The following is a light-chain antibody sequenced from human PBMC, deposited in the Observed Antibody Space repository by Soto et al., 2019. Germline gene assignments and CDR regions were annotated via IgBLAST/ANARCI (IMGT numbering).Light chain of an antibody. V-gene: IGKV1-39*01. CDR3: QQSFGAPRT. CDR1: QSISTY. J-gene: IGKJ1*01. Sequence: DIQMTQSPSSLSASLGDRVTVTCRASQSISTYLNWFQQRPGKAPKLLIYGAYTLQDGVPSRFSGSGSETEFTLTISSLQPEDFATYYWQQSFGAPRTFGQGTRVDIK. CDR2: GAY.